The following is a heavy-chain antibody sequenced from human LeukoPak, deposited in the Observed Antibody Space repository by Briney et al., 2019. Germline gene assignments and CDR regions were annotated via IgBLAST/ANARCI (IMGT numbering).Heavy chain of an antibody. J-gene: IGHJ4*02. D-gene: IGHD3-22*01. CDR1: GFTFSNAW. CDR2: IKSKTDGGTT. CDR3: TTDAYYYDSSGFFRFDY. Sequence: GGSLRLSCAASGFTFSNAWMSWVRQAPGKGLEWVGRIKSKTDGGTTDYAAPVKGRFTISRDDSKNTLYLQMNSLKTEDTAVYYCTTDAYYYDSSGFFRFDYWGQGTLVTVSS. V-gene: IGHV3-15*01.